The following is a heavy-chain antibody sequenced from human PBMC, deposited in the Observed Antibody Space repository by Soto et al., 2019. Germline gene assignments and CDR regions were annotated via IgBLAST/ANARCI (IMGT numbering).Heavy chain of an antibody. J-gene: IGHJ3*01. V-gene: IGHV3-74*03. CDR3: ARGDRGAFDL. Sequence: EVQLVESGGGLVQPGESLRLSCAASGFTFSYYWMHWVRQAPGKGLVWVSRIHSDGSSTTYADSVKDRFTISRDNARNTLYLQMTSLRAEHTAVYYCARGDRGAFDLWGQGTVLTVSS. D-gene: IGHD1-26*01. CDR2: IHSDGSST. CDR1: GFTFSYYW.